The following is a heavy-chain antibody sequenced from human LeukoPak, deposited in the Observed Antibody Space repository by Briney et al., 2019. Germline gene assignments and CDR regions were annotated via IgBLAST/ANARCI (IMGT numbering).Heavy chain of an antibody. CDR3: AKDPDADSDFWSGYYHY. V-gene: IGHV3-23*01. J-gene: IGHJ4*02. D-gene: IGHD3-3*01. Sequence: GGSLRLSCAASGFTFSSYAMSWVRQAPGKGLEWVSTISGSGDSTFYADSVKGRFTISRDNSKNMLYLQMNSLRAEDTAVYYCAKDPDADSDFWSGYYHYWGQGTLVTVSS. CDR1: GFTFSSYA. CDR2: ISGSGDST.